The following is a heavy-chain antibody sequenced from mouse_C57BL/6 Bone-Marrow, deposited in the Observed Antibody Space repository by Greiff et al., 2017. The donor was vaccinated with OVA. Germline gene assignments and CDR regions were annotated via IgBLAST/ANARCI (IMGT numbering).Heavy chain of an antibody. CDR1: GYTFTSYW. V-gene: IGHV1-64*01. CDR2: IHPNSGST. D-gene: IGHD2-5*01. J-gene: IGHJ1*03. Sequence: QVQLQQPGAELVKPGASVKLSCKASGYTFTSYWMPWVKQRPGQGLEWIGMIHPNSGSTNYNEKFKSKATLTVDKSSSTAYMQLSSLTSEDSAVYYCARDYSNYWYFDVWGTGTTVTVSS. CDR3: ARDYSNYWYFDV.